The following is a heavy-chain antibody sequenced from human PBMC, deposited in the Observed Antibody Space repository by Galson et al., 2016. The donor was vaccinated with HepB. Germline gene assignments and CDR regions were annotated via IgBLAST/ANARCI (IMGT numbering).Heavy chain of an antibody. D-gene: IGHD3-16*01. J-gene: IGHJ4*02. Sequence: ETLSLTCNVSGFIFSGSVMHWVRQASGKGLEWAGRIRSKTHSSATAYATSVEGRFTISRDDSKNTTYLLMNSLKTEDTAVYYCSSRDFTHYGVDYWGLGTLVIVSS. CDR3: SSRDFTHYGVDY. V-gene: IGHV3-73*01. CDR1: GFIFSGSV. CDR2: IRSKTHSSAT.